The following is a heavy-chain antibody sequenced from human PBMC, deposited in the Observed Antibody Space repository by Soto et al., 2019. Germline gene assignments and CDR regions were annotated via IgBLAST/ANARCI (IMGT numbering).Heavy chain of an antibody. J-gene: IGHJ4*02. V-gene: IGHV4-59*12. CDR3: ARTYDSNGYANEFDS. CDR2: IYDNGIT. Sequence: QVVLQESGPGLVKPSETLSLTCSVSGRSITSYYWSWVRQPPGKGLECIGYIYDNGITSQNPYLKSRVTMSAETSQNQFSLKLTSVTGADTAVYYCARTYDSNGYANEFDSWGQGILVTVTS. D-gene: IGHD3-22*01. CDR1: GRSITSYY.